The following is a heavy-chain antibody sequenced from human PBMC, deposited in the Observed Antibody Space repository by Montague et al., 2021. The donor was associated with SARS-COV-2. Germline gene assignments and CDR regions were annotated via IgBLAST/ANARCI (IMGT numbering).Heavy chain of an antibody. CDR1: GYTLIDLP. Sequence: SVKVSCKVSGYTLIDLPMHWVRQAPGKGLEWMGGFDPEDGETIYAQKFQGRVSMTEDTSTDTAYMELSSLRSEDTAVYYCATGSAMVRGGWFDPWGQGTLVTVSS. V-gene: IGHV1-24*01. CDR2: FDPEDGET. J-gene: IGHJ5*02. D-gene: IGHD3-10*01. CDR3: ATGSAMVRGGWFDP.